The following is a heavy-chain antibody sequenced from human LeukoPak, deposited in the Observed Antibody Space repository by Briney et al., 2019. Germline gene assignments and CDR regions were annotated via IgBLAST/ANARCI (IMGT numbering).Heavy chain of an antibody. V-gene: IGHV3-21*01. J-gene: IGHJ4*02. Sequence: GGSLRLSCVVSGFTFSSYTMTWVRQAPGKGLVWVSSITSSRSYIYYADSVKGRFTISRDNAKNSLYLQMNSLRAEDTAVYYCARDRTDCSSNNCRIDYWGQGTLVTVSS. D-gene: IGHD2-2*01. CDR2: ITSSRSYI. CDR3: ARDRTDCSSNNCRIDY. CDR1: GFTFSSYT.